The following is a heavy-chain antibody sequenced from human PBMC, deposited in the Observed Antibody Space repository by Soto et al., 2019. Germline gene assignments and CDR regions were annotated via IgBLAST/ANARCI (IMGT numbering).Heavy chain of an antibody. CDR3: ARGGYLAAAGYNWFDP. Sequence: GASVKVSCKASGYTFTGYYMHWVRQAPGQGLEWMGWINPNSGGTNYAQKFQGWVTMTRDTSISTAYMELSRLRSDDTAVYYCARGGYLAAAGYNWFDPWGQGTLVTVSS. CDR2: INPNSGGT. CDR1: GYTFTGYY. V-gene: IGHV1-2*04. J-gene: IGHJ5*02. D-gene: IGHD6-13*01.